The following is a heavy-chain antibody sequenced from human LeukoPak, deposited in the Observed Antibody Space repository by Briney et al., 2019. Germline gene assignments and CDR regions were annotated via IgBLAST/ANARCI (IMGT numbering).Heavy chain of an antibody. D-gene: IGHD3-10*01. Sequence: PGGSLRLSCAASGVTFSNSWMHWVRQAPGKGVVWVSRINGDGSLIEFADSVKGGFTISRDNSKNTLYLQMNSLRAEDTAVYYCARGGSGSYYNTYNWFDPWGQGTLVTVSS. J-gene: IGHJ5*02. CDR2: INGDGSLI. V-gene: IGHV3-74*01. CDR3: ARGGSGSYYNTYNWFDP. CDR1: GVTFSNSW.